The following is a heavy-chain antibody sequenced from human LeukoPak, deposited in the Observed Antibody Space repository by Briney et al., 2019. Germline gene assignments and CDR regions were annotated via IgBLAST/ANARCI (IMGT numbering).Heavy chain of an antibody. CDR3: ARGLNLGGYYSDY. J-gene: IGHJ4*02. CDR2: IGYDGSNK. D-gene: IGHD4-23*01. V-gene: IGHV3-33*08. CDR1: GFTFSSYW. Sequence: PGGSLRLSCAASGFTFSSYWMSWVRQAPGKGLEWVAIIGYDGSNKYYADSVRGRFTISRDNSKKTLFLQMNSLRVEDTAVYYCARGLNLGGYYSDYWGQGTLVTVSS.